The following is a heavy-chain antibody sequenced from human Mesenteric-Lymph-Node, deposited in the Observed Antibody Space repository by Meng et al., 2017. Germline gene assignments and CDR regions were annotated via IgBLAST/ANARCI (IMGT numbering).Heavy chain of an antibody. D-gene: IGHD6-6*01. CDR1: GVSISSTNS. CDR2: ISHSGIA. CDR3: ATGGSDVYSSSSAFHH. V-gene: IGHV4-4*02. J-gene: IGHJ4*02. Sequence: SETLSLTCGVSGVSISSTNSWSWIRQFPGKRLEWIGQISHSGIANYNPSLESQVSISLDKSKNHFSLSLSSVTAADTAVYFCATGGSDVYSSSSAFHHWGQGTLVTVSS.